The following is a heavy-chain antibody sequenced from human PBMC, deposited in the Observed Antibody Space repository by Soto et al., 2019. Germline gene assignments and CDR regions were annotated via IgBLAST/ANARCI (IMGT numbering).Heavy chain of an antibody. Sequence: SETLSLTCTVPGGSVNIGTYYWSWIQQPPGKGLEWIGFIHYGGSTNYNPSLKSRVTMSVDTSKNQFSLKLTSVTAADTAVYYCARVRWTVAGPGHFDYWGQGTLVTVSS. CDR2: IHYGGST. CDR1: GGSVNIGTYY. V-gene: IGHV4-61*01. J-gene: IGHJ4*02. D-gene: IGHD6-19*01. CDR3: ARVRWTVAGPGHFDY.